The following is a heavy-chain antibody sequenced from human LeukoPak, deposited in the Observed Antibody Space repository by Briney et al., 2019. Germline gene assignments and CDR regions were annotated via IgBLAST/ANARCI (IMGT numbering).Heavy chain of an antibody. CDR2: ISAYNGNT. CDR1: GYTFTSYG. J-gene: IGHJ5*02. V-gene: IGHV1-18*01. Sequence: GASVKVSCKASGYTFTSYGISWVRQAPGQGLEWMGWISAYNGNTNYAQKFQGRVTMTRDTSISTAYMELSRLRSDDTAVYYCARDRRIAVAQSSNRFDPWGQGTLVTVSS. CDR3: ARDRRIAVAQSSNRFDP. D-gene: IGHD6-19*01.